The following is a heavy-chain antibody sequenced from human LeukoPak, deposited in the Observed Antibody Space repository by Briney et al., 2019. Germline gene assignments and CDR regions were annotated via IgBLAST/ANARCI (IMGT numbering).Heavy chain of an antibody. J-gene: IGHJ6*02. V-gene: IGHV4-34*01. CDR2: INHSGST. D-gene: IGHD3-9*01. CDR3: ARGPIRYFDWLRFDGMDV. CDR1: GGSISSNY. Sequence: SETLSLTCTVSGGSISSNYWSWIRQPPGKGLEWIGEINHSGSTNYNPSLKSRVTISVDTSKNQFSLKLSSVTAADTAVYYCARGPIRYFDWLRFDGMDVWGQGTTVTVSS.